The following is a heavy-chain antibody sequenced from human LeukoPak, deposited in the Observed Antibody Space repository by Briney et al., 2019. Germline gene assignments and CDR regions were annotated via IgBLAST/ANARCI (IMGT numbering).Heavy chain of an antibody. CDR3: ARGNILTGYEY. CDR2: IGFAGDT. Sequence: SCKASGYTFSSYDMHWVRQATGKGLEWVSAIGFAGDTYYPGSVKGRFTISRENAKKSLYLQMNSLRAGDTAVYYCARGNILTGYEYWGQGTLVTVSS. J-gene: IGHJ4*02. CDR1: GYTFSSYD. V-gene: IGHV3-13*04. D-gene: IGHD3-9*01.